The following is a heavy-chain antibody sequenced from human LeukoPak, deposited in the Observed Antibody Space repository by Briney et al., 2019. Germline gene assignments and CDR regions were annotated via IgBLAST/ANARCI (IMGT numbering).Heavy chain of an antibody. D-gene: IGHD3-16*01. V-gene: IGHV4-34*01. CDR2: INHSGST. CDR3: ARGWSVGGYFDY. Sequence: SETLSLPCAVYGGSFSGYYWSWIRQPPGKGLEWIGEINHSGSTNYNPSLKSRVTISVDTSKNQFSLKLSSVTAADTAVYYCARGWSVGGYFDYWGQGTLVTVSS. CDR1: GGSFSGYY. J-gene: IGHJ4*02.